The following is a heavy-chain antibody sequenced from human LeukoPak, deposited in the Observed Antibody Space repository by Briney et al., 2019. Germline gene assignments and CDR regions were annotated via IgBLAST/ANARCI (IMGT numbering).Heavy chain of an antibody. CDR3: ASLRGYSRGPQNWFDP. CDR2: ISSSSSTI. J-gene: IGHJ5*02. Sequence: GGSLRLSCAASGFTFSSYSMNWVRQAPGKGLEWVSYISSSSSTIYYADSVKGRFTISRDNAKNSLYLQMNSLRDEDTAVYYCASLRGYSRGPQNWFDPWGQGTLVTVSS. CDR1: GFTFSSYS. D-gene: IGHD6-13*01. V-gene: IGHV3-48*02.